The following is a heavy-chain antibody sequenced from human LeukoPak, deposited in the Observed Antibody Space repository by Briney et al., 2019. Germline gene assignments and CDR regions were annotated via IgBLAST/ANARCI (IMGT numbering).Heavy chain of an antibody. CDR3: ARDDAAAGTSSSSY. CDR1: GFTFSSYS. CDR2: ISSSSSYI. Sequence: GGSLRLSCAASGFTFSSYSMNWVRQAPGKGLEWVSSISSSSSYIYYADSVKGRFTISRDNAKNSLYLQMNSLRAEDTAVYYCARDDAAAGTSSSSYWGQGTLVTVSS. J-gene: IGHJ4*02. D-gene: IGHD6-13*01. V-gene: IGHV3-21*01.